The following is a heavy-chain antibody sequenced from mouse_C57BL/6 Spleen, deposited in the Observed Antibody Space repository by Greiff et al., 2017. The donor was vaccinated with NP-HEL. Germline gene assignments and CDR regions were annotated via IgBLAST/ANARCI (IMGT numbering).Heavy chain of an antibody. D-gene: IGHD1-1*01. CDR2: IYPRSGNT. V-gene: IGHV1-81*01. CDR3: AREVLRSYYFDY. CDR1: GYTFTSYG. Sequence: VQLQQSGAELARPGASVKLSCKASGYTFTSYGISWVKQRPGQGLEWIGEIYPRSGNTYYNEKFKGKATLTADKSSSTAYMELRSLTSEDSAVYFCAREVLRSYYFDYWGQGTTLTVSS. J-gene: IGHJ2*01.